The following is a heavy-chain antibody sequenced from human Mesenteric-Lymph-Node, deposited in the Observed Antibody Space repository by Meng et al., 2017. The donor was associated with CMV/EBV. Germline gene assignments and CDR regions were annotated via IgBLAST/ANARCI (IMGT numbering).Heavy chain of an antibody. CDR1: FSSYA. Sequence: FSSYAMSWVRQAPGKGLEWVSAISGSGGSTYYADSVKGRFTISRDNSKNTLYLQMNSLRAEDTAVYYCAKDQNTRHYDFWSGNPIDYWGQGTLVTVSS. CDR2: ISGSGGST. V-gene: IGHV3-23*01. J-gene: IGHJ4*02. D-gene: IGHD3-3*01. CDR3: AKDQNTRHYDFWSGNPIDY.